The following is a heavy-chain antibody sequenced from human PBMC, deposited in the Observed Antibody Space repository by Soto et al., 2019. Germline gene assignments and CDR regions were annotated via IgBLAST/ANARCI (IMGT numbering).Heavy chain of an antibody. V-gene: IGHV4-4*07. D-gene: IGHD6-13*01. CDR3: ARGRSSSWIDY. CDR2: IYTSGST. Sequence: QVQLQESGPGLVKPSETLSLTCTVSGGSISSYYWSWIRQPAGKGLEWIGRIYTSGSTSYNPSLKSRVTMSVDTSKGQCSLKLSSVSAAETAVYYCARGRSSSWIDYWGQGTLVTVSS. J-gene: IGHJ4*02. CDR1: GGSISSYY.